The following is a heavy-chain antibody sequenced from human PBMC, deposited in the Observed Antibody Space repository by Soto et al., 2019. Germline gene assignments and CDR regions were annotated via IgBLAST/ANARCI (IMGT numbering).Heavy chain of an antibody. J-gene: IGHJ4*02. D-gene: IGHD3-10*01. CDR3: ARGNVLLWVGELLD. Sequence: QVHLVQSGAEVKKPGASVKVSCKASGYTFTRFGITWVRQAPGQGLEWMGWISVYNGNTIYIEKLRGRVTMTTDSSTSTAYMERRSLQADDAAVYYCARGNVLLWVGELLDWGQGTLVTVSS. V-gene: IGHV1-18*01. CDR2: ISVYNGNT. CDR1: GYTFTRFG.